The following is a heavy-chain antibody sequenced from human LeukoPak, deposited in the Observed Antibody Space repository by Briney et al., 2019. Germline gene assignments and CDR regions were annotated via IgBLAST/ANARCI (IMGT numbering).Heavy chain of an antibody. CDR3: ARGYGSGSYYLHY. D-gene: IGHD3-10*01. CDR2: INWNGGST. V-gene: IGHV3-20*04. J-gene: IGHJ4*02. CDR1: GFTFDDYG. Sequence: GGSLRLSCAASGFTFDDYGMSWVRQAPGKGLEWVSGINWNGGSTGYADSVNGRFTISRDNAKNSLYLQMNSLRAEDTAVYYCARGYGSGSYYLHYWGQGTLVTVSS.